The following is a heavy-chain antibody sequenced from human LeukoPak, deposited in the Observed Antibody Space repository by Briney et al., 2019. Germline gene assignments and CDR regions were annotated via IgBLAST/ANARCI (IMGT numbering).Heavy chain of an antibody. Sequence: GGSLRLSCAASGFTFSSYEMNWVRQAPGKGLEWVSYISSSSSTIFYADSVKGRFTISRDNAKNSLYLQMHSLRDEDTAVYYCARAWYSWGYYFDYWGQGTLVTVSS. CDR3: ARAWYSWGYYFDY. D-gene: IGHD1-26*01. CDR2: ISSSSSTI. V-gene: IGHV3-48*02. J-gene: IGHJ4*02. CDR1: GFTFSSYE.